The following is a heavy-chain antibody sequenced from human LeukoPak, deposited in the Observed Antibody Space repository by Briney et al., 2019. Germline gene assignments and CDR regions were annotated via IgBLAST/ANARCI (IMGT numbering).Heavy chain of an antibody. D-gene: IGHD1-26*01. V-gene: IGHV4-61*02. J-gene: IGHJ4*02. CDR2: IYTSGST. CDR3: ARDRWELPFDY. Sequence: SETLSLTCTVSGGSISSGSYYWSWIRQPAGKGLEWIGRIYTSGSTNYNPSLESRVTISVDTSKNQFSLKLSSVTAADTAVYYCARDRWELPFDYWGQGTLVTVSS. CDR1: GGSISSGSYY.